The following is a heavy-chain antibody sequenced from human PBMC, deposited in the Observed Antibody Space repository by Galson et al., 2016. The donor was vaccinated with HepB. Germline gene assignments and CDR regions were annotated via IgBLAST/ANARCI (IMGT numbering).Heavy chain of an antibody. CDR1: GFTFSSYG. D-gene: IGHD4-17*01. V-gene: IGHV3-33*01. CDR2: IWHDGSNK. Sequence: SLRLSCAASGFTFSSYGMHWVRQAPGKGLKWVAVIWHDGSNKPFADSVKGRFTISRANSKNTVYLQMNSPRAEDTAVYYCARGDYGAYSPFGMDVWGQGTTVTVSS. CDR3: ARGDYGAYSPFGMDV. J-gene: IGHJ6*02.